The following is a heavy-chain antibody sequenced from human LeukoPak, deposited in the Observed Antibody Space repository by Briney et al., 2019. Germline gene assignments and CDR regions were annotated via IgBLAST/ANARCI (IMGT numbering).Heavy chain of an antibody. CDR2: INHSGST. CDR3: ARRPYYDSSGYPFDY. Sequence: PSETLSLTCAVYGGSFSGYYWSWIRQPPGKGLEWIGEINHSGSTNYNPSLKSRVTISVDTSKNQFSLKLSSVTAADTAVYYCARRPYYDSSGYPFDYWGQGTLVTASS. D-gene: IGHD3-22*01. CDR1: GGSFSGYY. J-gene: IGHJ4*02. V-gene: IGHV4-34*01.